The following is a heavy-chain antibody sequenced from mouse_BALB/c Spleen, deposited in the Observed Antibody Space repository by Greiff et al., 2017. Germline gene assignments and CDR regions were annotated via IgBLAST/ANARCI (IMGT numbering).Heavy chain of an antibody. D-gene: IGHD2-14*01. V-gene: IGHV1S137*01. CDR2: ISTYYGDA. CDR3: ARWDRYYFDY. J-gene: IGHJ2*01. Sequence: VQLQQSGAELVRPGVSVKISCKGSGYTFTDYAMHWVKQSHAKSLEWIGVISTYYGDASYNQKFKGKATMTVDKSSSTAYMELARLTSEDSAIYYCARWDRYYFDYWGQGTTLTVSS. CDR1: GYTFTDYA.